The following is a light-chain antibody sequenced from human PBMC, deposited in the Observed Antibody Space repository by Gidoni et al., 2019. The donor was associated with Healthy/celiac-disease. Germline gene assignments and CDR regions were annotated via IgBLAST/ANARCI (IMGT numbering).Light chain of an antibody. J-gene: IGLJ2*01. CDR2: DTS. CDR1: TGAVTSGHY. Sequence: QAVVTQEPSLPVSPGGTVPLTCGSSTGAVTSGHYPYWFQQKPGQAPRTLIYDTSHKHSWTPARFSGSLLGGKAALTLSGAQPEDEAEYYCLLSYSGAHVVFGGGTKLTVL. CDR3: LLSYSGAHVV. V-gene: IGLV7-46*01.